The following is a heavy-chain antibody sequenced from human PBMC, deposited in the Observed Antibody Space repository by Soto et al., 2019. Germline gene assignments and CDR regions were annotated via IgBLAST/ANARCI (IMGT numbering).Heavy chain of an antibody. V-gene: IGHV1-3*01. CDR3: ARGVEPTYSYNYGMEV. CDR2: IKPGTGTT. J-gene: IGHJ6*02. CDR1: GYSFITNA. D-gene: IGHD1-1*01. Sequence: QGQLVQSGAELKKPGASVKVSCRTSGYSFITNAMHWVRQAPGQRLEWLGWIKPGTGTTKYSQKFQGRVNITRDTSASTAYLELSTLRSEDTAVYFCARGVEPTYSYNYGMEVWGQGTTVTVSS.